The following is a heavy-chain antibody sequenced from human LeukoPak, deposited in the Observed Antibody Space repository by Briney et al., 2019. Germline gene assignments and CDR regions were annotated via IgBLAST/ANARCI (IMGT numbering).Heavy chain of an antibody. D-gene: IGHD3-22*01. CDR3: ARDPHRRRNYYDSSGYHDY. CDR2: INHSGST. CDR1: GGSFSGYY. J-gene: IGHJ4*02. Sequence: PSETLSLTCAVYGGSFSGYYWSWIRQPPGKGLEWIGEINHSGSTNYNPSLKSRVTISVDTSKNQFSLKLSSVTAADTAVYYCARDPHRRRNYYDSSGYHDYWGQGTLVTVSS. V-gene: IGHV4-34*01.